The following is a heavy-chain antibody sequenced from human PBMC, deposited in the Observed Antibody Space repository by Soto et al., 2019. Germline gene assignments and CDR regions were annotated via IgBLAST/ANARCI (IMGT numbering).Heavy chain of an antibody. J-gene: IGHJ5*02. CDR3: AVYCGTDCFHDP. CDR1: GFTFSDYS. Sequence: PGGSLRLSCAASGFTFSDYSMNWVRQAPGKGLEWVSYSSRGGNTVYYADSVKGRFTISRDNAKNSLFLQMNGLRDEDTAVYYCAVYCGTDCFHDPWGQGTLVTVSS. CDR2: SSRGGNTV. V-gene: IGHV3-48*02. D-gene: IGHD2-21*02.